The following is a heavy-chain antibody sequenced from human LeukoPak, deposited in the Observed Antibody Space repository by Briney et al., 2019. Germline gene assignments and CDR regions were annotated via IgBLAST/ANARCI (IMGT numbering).Heavy chain of an antibody. D-gene: IGHD6-19*01. CDR2: IQNDEIDK. CDR1: GFTFTTYG. J-gene: IGHJ5*02. V-gene: IGHV3-30*02. Sequence: GGSLRLSCAASGFTFTTYGMHWVRQAPGKGLEWVAFIQNDEIDKFYADSVKGRFTISRDNSKSTLYLQMNSLRAEDTAVYYCAKDPGYSSGWYFSTWGQGTLVTVSS. CDR3: AKDPGYSSGWYFST.